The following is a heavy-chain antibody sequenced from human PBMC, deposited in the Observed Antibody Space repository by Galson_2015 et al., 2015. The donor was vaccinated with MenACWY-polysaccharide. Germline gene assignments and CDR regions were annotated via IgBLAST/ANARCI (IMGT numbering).Heavy chain of an antibody. J-gene: IGHJ4*02. CDR1: GFTFSTYG. D-gene: IGHD2-8*01. V-gene: IGHV3-21*01. CDR2: IRSDASST. Sequence: SLRLSCAGSGFTFSTYGMNWVRQAPGKGLEWVSSIRSDASSTYYADSVKGRFTISRDNAQNSLYLQMSSLRVEDTAIYYCAGISWCRSPKCPMDYWGQGTPVTVSS. CDR3: AGISWCRSPKCPMDY.